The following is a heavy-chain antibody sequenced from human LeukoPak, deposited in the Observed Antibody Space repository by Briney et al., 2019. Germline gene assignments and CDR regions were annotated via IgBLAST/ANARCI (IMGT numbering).Heavy chain of an antibody. CDR3: ARSGHHTGFNYDFWSGYYKRGVAHDY. CDR1: GDSVSSNNAA. CDR2: TYYRSHWVY. J-gene: IGHJ4*02. D-gene: IGHD3-3*01. Sequence: SQTLSLTCAISGDSVSSNNAAWNWNRQSPSRGLEWLGRTYYRSHWVYDYAGSVKGRITVNPDTSKNQFSLQLKSVIPEDTAVYYCARSGHHTGFNYDFWSGYYKRGVAHDYWGQGTLVTVSS. V-gene: IGHV6-1*01.